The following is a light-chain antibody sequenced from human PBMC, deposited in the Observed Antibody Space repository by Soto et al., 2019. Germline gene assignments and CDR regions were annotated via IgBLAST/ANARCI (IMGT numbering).Light chain of an antibody. J-gene: IGLJ2*01. CDR1: SSDVGGHNY. CDR3: SSYTSSNTLV. V-gene: IGLV2-14*03. CDR2: DVS. Sequence: QSALTQPASVSGSPGQSITISCTGTSSDVGGHNYVSWYQQHPGKAPKLMIYDVSNRPSGVSNRFSGSKSDNTASLTISGPQAEDEANYYCSSYTSSNTLVFGGGTKLTVL.